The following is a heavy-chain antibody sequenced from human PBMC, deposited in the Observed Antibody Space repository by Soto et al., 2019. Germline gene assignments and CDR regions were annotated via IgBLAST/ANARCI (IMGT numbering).Heavy chain of an antibody. V-gene: IGHV4-59*01. Sequence: PSETLSLTCTVSGGSISSYYWSWIRQPPGKGLEWIGYIYYSGSTNYNPSLKSRVTISVDTSKNQFSLKLSSVTAADTAVYYCARAAAAGYYYYYGMDVWGQGALVTVS. CDR2: IYYSGST. CDR3: ARAAAAGYYYYYGMDV. CDR1: GGSISSYY. D-gene: IGHD6-13*01. J-gene: IGHJ6*02.